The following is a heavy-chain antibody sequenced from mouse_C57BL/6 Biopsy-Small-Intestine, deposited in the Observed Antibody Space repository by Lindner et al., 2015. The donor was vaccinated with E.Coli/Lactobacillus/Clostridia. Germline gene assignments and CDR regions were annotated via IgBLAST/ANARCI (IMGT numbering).Heavy chain of an antibody. CDR1: GYTFISYG. J-gene: IGHJ4*01. Sequence: SVKVSCKASGYTFISYGISWVRQAPGQGLEWMGWINANNGDTNYAQKVQGRATMTTDASTSTAYMELRSLSSDDTALYYCARAVGDYLALFDSWGQGTLVTVSS. D-gene: IGHD2-13*01. V-gene: IGHV1-7*01. CDR3: ARAVGDYLALFDS. CDR2: INANNGDT.